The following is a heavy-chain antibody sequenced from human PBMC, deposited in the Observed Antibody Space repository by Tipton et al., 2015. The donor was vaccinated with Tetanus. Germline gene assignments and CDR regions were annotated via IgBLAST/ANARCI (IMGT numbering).Heavy chain of an antibody. Sequence: TLSLTCTVSGGSISSSSYYWGWIRQPPGKGLEWIGSIYYSGSTYYNPSLKSRVTISVDTSKNQFSLKLSSVTAADTAVYYCARQRYFDWLFSRFDPWGQGTLVTVSS. CDR3: ARQRYFDWLFSRFDP. CDR1: GGSISSSSYY. CDR2: IYYSGST. D-gene: IGHD3-9*01. V-gene: IGHV4-39*01. J-gene: IGHJ5*02.